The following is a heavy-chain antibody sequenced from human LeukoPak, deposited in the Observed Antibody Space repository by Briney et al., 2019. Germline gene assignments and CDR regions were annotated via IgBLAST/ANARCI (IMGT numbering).Heavy chain of an antibody. D-gene: IGHD6-13*01. CDR3: ARDGGHSYSSSWYTHGY. Sequence: TGGSLRLSCAASGFTFSSYSMNWVRQAPGKGLEWVSSISSSSSYIYYADSVKGRFTISRDNAKNSLYLQMNSLRAEDTAVYYCARDGGHSYSSSWYTHGYWGQGTLVTVSS. CDR2: ISSSSSYI. J-gene: IGHJ4*02. CDR1: GFTFSSYS. V-gene: IGHV3-21*01.